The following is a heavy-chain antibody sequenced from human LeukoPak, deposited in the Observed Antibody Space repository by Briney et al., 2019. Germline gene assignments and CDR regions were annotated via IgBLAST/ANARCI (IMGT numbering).Heavy chain of an antibody. CDR1: GFTFSTYG. D-gene: IGHD2-21*02. CDR3: AKPRGGDSWAFDI. V-gene: IGHV3-30*18. J-gene: IGHJ3*02. Sequence: PGGSLRLSCEACGFTFSTYGMQWVRQAPGQGLEWVAGISYDGSNKLHGDCVRGRFTISRDNSKNTLYLQMNSLRPEDTAVYYCAKPRGGDSWAFDIWGQGTMVTVSS. CDR2: ISYDGSNK.